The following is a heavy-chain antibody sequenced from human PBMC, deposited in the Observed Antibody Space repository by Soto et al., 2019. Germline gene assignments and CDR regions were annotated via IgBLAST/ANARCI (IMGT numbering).Heavy chain of an antibody. CDR1: GFTFSKAW. CDR2: IKSKTDGGTT. D-gene: IGHD3-16*01. Sequence: GGSLRLSFAASGFTFSKAWMSWVRQAPGKGLEWVGRIKSKTDGGTTDYAAPVKGRFTISRDDSKNTLYLQMNSLKTEDTAVYYCTTGQGWGTPANWGQGTLVTVSS. J-gene: IGHJ4*02. V-gene: IGHV3-15*01. CDR3: TTGQGWGTPAN.